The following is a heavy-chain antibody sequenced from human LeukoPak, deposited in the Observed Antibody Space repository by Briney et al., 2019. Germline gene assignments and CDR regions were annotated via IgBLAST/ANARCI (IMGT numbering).Heavy chain of an antibody. Sequence: SETLSLTCTVSGGSISSYYWSWIRQPPGKGLEWIGYIYYSGSTNYNPSLKSRVTISVDTSKNQFSLKLSSVTAADTAVYYCARVSVTTNAPFDIWGQGTVVTVSS. D-gene: IGHD4-17*01. V-gene: IGHV4-59*01. CDR1: GGSISSYY. CDR2: IYYSGST. CDR3: ARVSVTTNAPFDI. J-gene: IGHJ3*02.